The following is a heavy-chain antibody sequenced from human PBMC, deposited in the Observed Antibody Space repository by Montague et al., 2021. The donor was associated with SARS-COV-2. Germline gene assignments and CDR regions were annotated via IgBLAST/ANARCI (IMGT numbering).Heavy chain of an antibody. CDR3: ARAHSGSWAHLDN. V-gene: IGHV4-61*02. Sequence: SLSLTYTVSGGSISSGSYYWSWIRQPAGKGLEWIGRIYTSGTTDYSFSLKSRVTISVDTSKNQFSLKLTSVTAADTAVYYCARAHSGSWAHLDNWGQGGLVTVSS. CDR1: GGSISSGSYY. J-gene: IGHJ4*02. D-gene: IGHD5-12*01. CDR2: IYTSGTT.